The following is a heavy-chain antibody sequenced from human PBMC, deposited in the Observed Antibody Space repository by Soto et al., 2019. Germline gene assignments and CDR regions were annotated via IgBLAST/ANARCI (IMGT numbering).Heavy chain of an antibody. J-gene: IGHJ4*02. Sequence: GGSLRLSCAASGFSFSNYAMNWVRQAPGKGLEWLSYISSSGSTIYYADSVKGRFTTSRDYAKNSLYLQVKSLRDEDTAMYYCARDKLSGYDSTRFDYWGQGTLVTVSS. V-gene: IGHV3-48*02. CDR1: GFSFSNYA. CDR3: ARDKLSGYDSTRFDY. D-gene: IGHD5-12*01. CDR2: ISSSGSTI.